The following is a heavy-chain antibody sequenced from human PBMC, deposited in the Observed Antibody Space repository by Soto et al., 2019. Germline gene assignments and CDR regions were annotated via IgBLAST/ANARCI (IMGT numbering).Heavy chain of an antibody. Sequence: GGSLRLSCAASGFTFSSHTMHWVRQAPGKGLEWVAVISYDGSNKYYADSVKGRFTISRDNSKNTLYLQMNSLRAEDTDVYYCARGGVFYSGSYGHFDYWGQGTLVTVSS. V-gene: IGHV3-30-3*01. CDR1: GFTFSSHT. CDR3: ARGGVFYSGSYGHFDY. D-gene: IGHD1-26*01. J-gene: IGHJ4*02. CDR2: ISYDGSNK.